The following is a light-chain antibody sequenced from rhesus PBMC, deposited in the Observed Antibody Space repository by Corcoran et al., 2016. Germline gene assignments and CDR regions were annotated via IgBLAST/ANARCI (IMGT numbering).Light chain of an antibody. Sequence: DIQMTQSPSSLSASVGDTVTITCRASQGISRYLNWFQQKPGKAPKLLIYAASSLESGVPSRFSGSGSGTEFTLTISSLQPEDFAAYYWLQHNSYPPTFGQGTKVEIK. CDR3: LQHNSYPPT. J-gene: IGKJ1*01. V-gene: IGKV1-28*01. CDR1: QGISRY. CDR2: AAS.